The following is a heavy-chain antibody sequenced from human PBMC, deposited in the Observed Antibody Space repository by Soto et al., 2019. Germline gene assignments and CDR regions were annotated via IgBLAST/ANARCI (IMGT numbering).Heavy chain of an antibody. Sequence: GASVKVSCKASGYTFTGYYMHWVRQAPGQGLEWMGWINPNSGGTNYAQKFQGWVTITKDTSKNQVVLTMTNMDPVDTATYYCAHSRGNWNYVSPTEPDLYYYYGMDVWGQGTTVTVSS. V-gene: IGHV1-2*04. CDR1: GYTFTGYY. D-gene: IGHD1-7*01. CDR3: AHSRGNWNYVSPTEPDLYYYYGMDV. CDR2: INPNSGGT. J-gene: IGHJ6*02.